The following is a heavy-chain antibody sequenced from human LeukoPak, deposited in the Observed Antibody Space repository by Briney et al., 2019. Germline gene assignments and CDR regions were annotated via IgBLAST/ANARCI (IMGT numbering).Heavy chain of an antibody. V-gene: IGHV4-59*08. CDR3: SRLRSGIGAAGTFDY. CDR1: GGSISSYY. Sequence: SETLSLTCTVSGGSISSYYWSWIRQPPGKGLEWIGYIYYIVSTKYNASLKSRVTISVDTFKNQFSLKLSSMTAADTALYYFSRLRSGIGAAGTFDYWGQGTLVTVSS. CDR2: IYYIVST. J-gene: IGHJ4*02. D-gene: IGHD6-13*01.